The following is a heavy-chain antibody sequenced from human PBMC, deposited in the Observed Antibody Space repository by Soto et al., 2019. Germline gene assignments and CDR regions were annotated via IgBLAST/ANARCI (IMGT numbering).Heavy chain of an antibody. CDR1: GGIFTNNA. Sequence: QVQVVQSGAEVKKPGSSVKVSCKVSGGIFTNNAISWVRQAPGQGLEWLGGVIPMFDTAYYAQIFRGRLKISADGATDAAYMELSGLRPAATAVYFCATGGHNDGSNFYLGMDVWGQGTPVTVS. D-gene: IGHD3-10*01. CDR3: ATGGHNDGSNFYLGMDV. J-gene: IGHJ6*02. V-gene: IGHV1-69*01. CDR2: VIPMFDTA.